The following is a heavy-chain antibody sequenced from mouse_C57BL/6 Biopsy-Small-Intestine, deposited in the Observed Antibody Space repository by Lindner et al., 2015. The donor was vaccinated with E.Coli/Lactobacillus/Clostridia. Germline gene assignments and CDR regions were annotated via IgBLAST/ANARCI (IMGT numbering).Heavy chain of an antibody. CDR2: ISTYSANR. J-gene: IGHJ4*01. Sequence: SVKVSCKASGYTFTRYGFIWVRQAPGQGLEWMGWISTYSANRNYAQRFQGRVTMTTDTSTSTVYMELRSLRSDDTAVYYCARDKGYCAGGMCSYNWFDSWGQGTLVTVSS. D-gene: IGHD1-1*02. CDR1: GYTFTRYG. CDR3: ARDKGYCAGGMCSYNWFDS. V-gene: IGHV1-66*01.